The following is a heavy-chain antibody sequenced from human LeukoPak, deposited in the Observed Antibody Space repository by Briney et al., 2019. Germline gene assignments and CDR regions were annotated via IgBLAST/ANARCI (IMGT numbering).Heavy chain of an antibody. CDR1: GFTFSSYG. CDR2: ISYDGSNK. V-gene: IGHV3-30*03. Sequence: GGSLRLSCAASGFTFSSYGMHWVRQAPGKGLEWVAVISYDGSNKYYADSVKGRFTISRDNSKNSLYLQMNSLRAEDTAVYYCARSRDGYNRDAFDIWGQGTMVTVSS. D-gene: IGHD5-24*01. CDR3: ARSRDGYNRDAFDI. J-gene: IGHJ3*02.